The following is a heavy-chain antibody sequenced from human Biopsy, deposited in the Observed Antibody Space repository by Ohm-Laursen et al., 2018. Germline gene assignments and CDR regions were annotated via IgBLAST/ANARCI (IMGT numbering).Heavy chain of an antibody. CDR2: IFYSGTT. CDR1: GDSIATFNYY. Sequence: PSETLSLTCSVSGDSIATFNYYWGWVRQPPGKGLEWLATIFYSGTTYFSRTLESRLTISQDTSSNLFSLRLKYVTAADTGVYYCARIYFYGLGSSDYFFDSWGQGTLVTVSS. V-gene: IGHV4-39*01. J-gene: IGHJ4*02. CDR3: ARIYFYGLGSSDYFFDS. D-gene: IGHD3-10*01.